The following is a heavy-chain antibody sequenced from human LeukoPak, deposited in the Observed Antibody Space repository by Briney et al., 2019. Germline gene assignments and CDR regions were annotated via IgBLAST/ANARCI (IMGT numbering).Heavy chain of an antibody. CDR3: ARDLGAVAGNYYDMDV. CDR2: ISSVSTYI. D-gene: IGHD6-19*01. Sequence: GGSLRLSCAASGFTFSGYNMHWVRQAPGMGLEWVSSISSVSTYISYADPVKGRFTISRDNAKNSLYLQMNSLRAEDTAVYYCARDLGAVAGNYYDMDVWGQGTTVTVSS. CDR1: GFTFSGYN. J-gene: IGHJ6*02. V-gene: IGHV3-21*01.